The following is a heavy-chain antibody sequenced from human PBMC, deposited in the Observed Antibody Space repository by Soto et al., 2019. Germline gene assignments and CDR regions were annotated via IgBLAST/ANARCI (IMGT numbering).Heavy chain of an antibody. J-gene: IGHJ5*02. CDR1: GGSISSGDYY. V-gene: IGHV4-30-4*01. CDR2: IYYSGST. CDR3: ARELSVTVASSRLTIFGGAGNWFDP. Sequence: PSETLSLTCTVSGGSISSGDYYWSWIRQPPGKGLEWIGYIYYSGSTYYNPSLKSRVTISVDTSKNQFSLKLSSVTAADTAVYYCARELSVTVASSRLTIFGGAGNWFDPWGQGTLVTVSS. D-gene: IGHD3-3*01.